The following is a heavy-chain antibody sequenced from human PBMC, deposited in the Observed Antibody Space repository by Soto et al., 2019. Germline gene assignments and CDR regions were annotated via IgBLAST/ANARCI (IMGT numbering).Heavy chain of an antibody. D-gene: IGHD1-1*01. CDR2: IYFSGRI. CDR1: GGSVSSGFYY. J-gene: IGHJ3*02. V-gene: IGHV4-61*01. CDR3: SRHLGIRMVQEI. Sequence: QVQLQESGPGLVKPSETLSLTCTVSGGSVSSGFYYWSWIRQPPGKGLEWIGYIYFSGRIKYNPSLEGRVTLSLDTSKNQLSLKLTSVTAADTAVYYCSRHLGIRMVQEIWGQGTMVTVSS.